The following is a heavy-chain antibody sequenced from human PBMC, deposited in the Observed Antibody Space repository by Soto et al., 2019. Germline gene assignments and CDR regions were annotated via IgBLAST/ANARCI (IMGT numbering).Heavy chain of an antibody. D-gene: IGHD7-27*01. CDR2: IKPDSGGT. Sequence: GASVKVSCKASGYIFTGFYIHWVRQAPGQGLEWMGGIKPDSGGTDYAEKFQGRVTMTRDTSINTAYMELSRLRHDDTAVYYCARLKGLFDNRDTIWEAHYNYGLDVWGQGTTVTVSS. V-gene: IGHV1-2*02. CDR3: ARLKGLFDNRDTIWEAHYNYGLDV. J-gene: IGHJ6*02. CDR1: GYIFTGFY.